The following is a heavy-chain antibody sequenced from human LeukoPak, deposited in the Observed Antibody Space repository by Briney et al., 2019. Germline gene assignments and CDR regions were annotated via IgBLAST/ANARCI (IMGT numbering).Heavy chain of an antibody. CDR3: AKIRSEVVVAATNY. CDR1: GFSFSSYA. Sequence: GGSLRLSCAASGFSFSSYAMSWVRQAPGKGLEWVSAISGSGGRTYYADSVKGRFTISRDNSKDTLFLQVDSLRAEDTAVYYCAKIRSEVVVAATNYWGQGTLVSVSS. CDR2: ISGSGGRT. V-gene: IGHV3-23*01. J-gene: IGHJ4*02. D-gene: IGHD2-15*01.